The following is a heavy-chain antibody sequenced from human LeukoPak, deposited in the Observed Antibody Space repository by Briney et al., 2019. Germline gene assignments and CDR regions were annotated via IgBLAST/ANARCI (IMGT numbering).Heavy chain of an antibody. CDR1: GFTFSSYW. CDR3: VKDMNPGGADV. J-gene: IGHJ6*02. D-gene: IGHD3-10*01. V-gene: IGHV3-7*03. CDR2: INHNGNVN. Sequence: GGSLRLSCAASGFTFSSYWMNWARQAPGKGLEWVASINHNGNVNYYVDSVKGRFTISRDNAKNSLYLQMSNLRAEDTAVYYCVKDMNPGGADVWGQGTTVTVSS.